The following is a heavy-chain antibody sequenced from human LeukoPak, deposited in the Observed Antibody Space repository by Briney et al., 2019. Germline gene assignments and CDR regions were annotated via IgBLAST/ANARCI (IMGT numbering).Heavy chain of an antibody. J-gene: IGHJ4*02. CDR2: IGGDGIA. CDR3: AKDRANWAIDD. D-gene: IGHD3-16*01. Sequence: GRSLRLSCAASGFTFSSYGMHWVRQAPGKGLEWISYIGGDGIAFYADSVKGRFTASKDDARKSMYLQMNSLRVEDTAVYYCAKDRANWAIDDWGQGTQVTVSS. V-gene: IGHV3-48*04. CDR1: GFTFSSYG.